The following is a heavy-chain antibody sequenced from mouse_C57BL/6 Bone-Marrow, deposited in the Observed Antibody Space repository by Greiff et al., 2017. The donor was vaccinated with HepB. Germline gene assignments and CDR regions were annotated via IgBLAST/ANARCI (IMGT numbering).Heavy chain of an antibody. D-gene: IGHD1-1*01. CDR3: ARKAHYYGSSLYYAMDY. V-gene: IGHV1-59*01. CDR2: IDPSDSYT. J-gene: IGHJ4*01. Sequence: QVQLKQPGAELVRPGTSVKLSCKASGYTFTSYWMHWVKQRPGQGLEWIGVIDPSDSYTNYNQKFKGKATLTVDTSSSTAYMQLSSLTSEDSAVYYCARKAHYYGSSLYYAMDYWGQGTSVTVSS. CDR1: GYTFTSYW.